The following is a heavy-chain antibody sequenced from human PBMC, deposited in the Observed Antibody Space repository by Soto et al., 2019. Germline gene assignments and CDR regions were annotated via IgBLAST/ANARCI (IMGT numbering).Heavy chain of an antibody. V-gene: IGHV5-51*01. D-gene: IGHD3-9*01. Sequence: GESLKISCKGSGYRFTTYWIGWVRQRPGKGLEWMGIIYPGDSDTRYSPSFQGQVTISADKSISTAYLQWSSLKASDTAMYYCARHSRYDILTGSYYYGMDVWGQGTTVTVSS. J-gene: IGHJ6*02. CDR2: IYPGDSDT. CDR3: ARHSRYDILTGSYYYGMDV. CDR1: GYRFTTYW.